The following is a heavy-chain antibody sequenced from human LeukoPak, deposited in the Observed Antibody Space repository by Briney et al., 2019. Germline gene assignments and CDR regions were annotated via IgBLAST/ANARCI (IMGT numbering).Heavy chain of an antibody. J-gene: IGHJ4*02. D-gene: IGHD1-26*01. CDR1: GFTFSNYA. CDR2: ISRSGDGT. CDR3: AKGDGANSGSYQDY. V-gene: IGHV3-23*01. Sequence: PGGSLRLSCAASGFTFSNYAMSWVRQAPGKGLEWVSIISRSGDGTYYADSVKGRFTISRDNSKNTLYLQVNSLRAEDTAVYYCAKGDGANSGSYQDYWGQGTLVTVSS.